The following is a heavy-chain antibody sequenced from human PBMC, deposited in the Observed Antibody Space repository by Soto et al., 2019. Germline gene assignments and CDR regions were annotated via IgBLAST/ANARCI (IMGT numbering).Heavy chain of an antibody. J-gene: IGHJ4*02. CDR3: AREDILGVRSFDY. V-gene: IGHV3-48*02. Sequence: PGGSLRLSCAASGFTFSGYSVNWARQAPGKGLEWVSYISSGSKTIYYADSVKGRFTVSRDNAKNSQYLQMNSLRDEDTAVYYCAREDILGVRSFDYWGQGTVVTVSS. CDR2: ISSGSKTI. CDR1: GFTFSGYS. D-gene: IGHD3-9*01.